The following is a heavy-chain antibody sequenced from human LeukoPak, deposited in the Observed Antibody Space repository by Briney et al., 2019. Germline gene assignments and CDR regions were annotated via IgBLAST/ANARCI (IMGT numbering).Heavy chain of an antibody. V-gene: IGHV4-4*02. D-gene: IGHD6-19*01. CDR3: ARDLVFAVAGTRAFDI. CDR2: IYHSGST. CDR1: GGSISSSNW. J-gene: IGHJ3*02. Sequence: PSETLSLTCAVSGGSISSSNWWSWVRQPPGKGLEWIGEIYHSGSTNYNPSLKSRVTISVDKSKNQFSLKLSSVTAADTAVYYCARDLVFAVAGTRAFDIWGQGTMVTVSS.